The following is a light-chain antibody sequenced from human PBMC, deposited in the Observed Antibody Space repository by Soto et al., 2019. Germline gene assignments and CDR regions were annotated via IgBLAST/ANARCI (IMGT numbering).Light chain of an antibody. Sequence: QSALTQPASVSGSPGQSITICCTGTSSDFGGYTYVSWYQQHPGKAPKLIIYDVSNRPSGVSYRFSGSESGNTASLTISGLQAEDEADYYCSSYATSSTLDVVFGGGTKLTVL. CDR3: SSYATSSTLDVV. CDR2: DVS. J-gene: IGLJ2*01. CDR1: SSDFGGYTY. V-gene: IGLV2-14*01.